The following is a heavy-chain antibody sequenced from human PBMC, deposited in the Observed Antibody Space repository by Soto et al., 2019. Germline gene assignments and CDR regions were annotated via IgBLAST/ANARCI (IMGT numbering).Heavy chain of an antibody. CDR1: GYTFTDYY. J-gene: IGHJ6*02. D-gene: IGHD2-15*01. CDR2: INPNGGGT. Sequence: QVQLVQSGAEVKKPGASVKVSCKASGYTFTDYYMHWVRQAPGQGLEWMGWINPNGGGTNYAQKFQGWVTMTRDTSISTAYMELSRLKSGDTAVYYCAREVVVGAIYGMDVWGQGTTVTVSS. CDR3: AREVVVGAIYGMDV. V-gene: IGHV1-2*04.